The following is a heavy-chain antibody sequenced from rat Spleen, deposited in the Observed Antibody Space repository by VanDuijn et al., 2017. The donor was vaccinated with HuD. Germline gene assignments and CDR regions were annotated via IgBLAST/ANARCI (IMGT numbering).Heavy chain of an antibody. Sequence: QVQLKESGPGLVQPSQTLSLTCTVSGFSLTNYGVSWVRQPPGKGLEWIAAISSGGSTYYNSALKSRLSISRDTSKSQVFLKMNSLQTEDTAMYFCARTGGARDYWGQGVMVTVSS. CDR3: ARTGGARDY. J-gene: IGHJ2*01. D-gene: IGHD4-2*01. CDR1: GFSLTNYG. V-gene: IGHV2S8*01. CDR2: ISSGGST.